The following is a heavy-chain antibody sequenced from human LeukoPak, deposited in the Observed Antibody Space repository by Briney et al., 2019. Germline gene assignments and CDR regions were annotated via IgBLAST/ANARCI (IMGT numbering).Heavy chain of an antibody. J-gene: IGHJ5*02. CDR1: GGSFNVYY. CDR3: ARGFIAARRGSWFDP. Sequence: KTSETLSLTCAVYGGSFNVYYWSWIRKPPGKGLEWIGEINHSGSTNYNPSLKSRVTISVDTSKYQFSLKLSSVTAADTAVYYCARGFIAARRGSWFDPWGQGTLVTVSS. V-gene: IGHV4-34*01. CDR2: INHSGST. D-gene: IGHD6-6*01.